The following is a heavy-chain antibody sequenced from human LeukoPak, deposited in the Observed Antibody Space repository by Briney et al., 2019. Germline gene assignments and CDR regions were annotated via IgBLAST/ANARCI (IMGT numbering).Heavy chain of an antibody. CDR1: GFTFSSYA. CDR3: AKGGRTEAAGNIDY. CDR2: ITGSDGST. D-gene: IGHD6-13*01. Sequence: GGSLRLSCAASGFTFSSYAMSWVRQAPGKGLEWVSVITGSDGSTYYAGSVKGRFTISRDNSKNTLYLQMSSLRADDTAVYYCAKGGRTEAAGNIDYWGQGTLVTVSS. V-gene: IGHV3-23*01. J-gene: IGHJ4*02.